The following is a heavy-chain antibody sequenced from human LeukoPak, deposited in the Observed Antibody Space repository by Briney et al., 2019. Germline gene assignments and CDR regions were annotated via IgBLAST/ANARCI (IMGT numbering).Heavy chain of an antibody. CDR2: ISGSGGST. D-gene: IGHD3-9*01. J-gene: IGHJ4*02. V-gene: IGHV3-23*01. Sequence: GSLRLSCAASGFTFSSYAMSWVRLAPGKGLEWVSTISGSGGSTYYTDSVKGRFTISRDNSKNTLYLQMNSLRAEDTAVYYCAKEVERGAYYDILTGYLGYWGQGTLVTVSS. CDR1: GFTFSSYA. CDR3: AKEVERGAYYDILTGYLGY.